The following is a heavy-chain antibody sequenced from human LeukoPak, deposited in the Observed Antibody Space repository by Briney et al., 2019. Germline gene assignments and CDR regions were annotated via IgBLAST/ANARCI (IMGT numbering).Heavy chain of an antibody. CDR1: GGSFSGYY. D-gene: IGHD5-18*01. V-gene: IGHV4-34*01. J-gene: IGHJ4*02. CDR2: INHSGST. Sequence: SETLSLTCAVYGGSFSGYYWSWIRQPPGKGLEWIGEINHSGSTNYNPSLKSRVTISVDTSKNQFSLKLSSVTDADTAVYYCARDIQLGYWGQGTLVTVSS. CDR3: ARDIQLGY.